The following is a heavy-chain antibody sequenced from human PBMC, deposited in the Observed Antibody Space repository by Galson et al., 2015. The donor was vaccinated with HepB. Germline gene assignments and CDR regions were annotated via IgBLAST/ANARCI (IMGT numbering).Heavy chain of an antibody. V-gene: IGHV1-18*01. D-gene: IGHD3-3*01. CDR1: GYTFTSYG. J-gene: IGHJ6*02. Sequence: SVKVSCKASGYTFTSYGISWVRQAPGQGLEWMGWISAYNGNTNYAQKLQGRVTMTTDTSTSTAYMELRSLRSDDTAVYYCARDSEYYDFGSGWGYGMDVWGQGTTVTVSS. CDR3: ARDSEYYDFGSGWGYGMDV. CDR2: ISAYNGNT.